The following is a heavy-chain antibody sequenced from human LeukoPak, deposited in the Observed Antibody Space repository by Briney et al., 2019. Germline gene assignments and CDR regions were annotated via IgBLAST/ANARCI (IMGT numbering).Heavy chain of an antibody. CDR1: GFIFKDYW. CDR3: AKDAQPRSRWFDP. V-gene: IGHV3-7*03. D-gene: IGHD3-16*01. J-gene: IGHJ5*02. Sequence: GGSLRLSCAASGFIFKDYWMTWVRQAPGKGLEWVANIKQDGSEKYYVDSVKGRFTISRDNAKNSLYLQMNTLRAEDTAMYYCAKDAQPRSRWFDPWGQGTLVTVSS. CDR2: IKQDGSEK.